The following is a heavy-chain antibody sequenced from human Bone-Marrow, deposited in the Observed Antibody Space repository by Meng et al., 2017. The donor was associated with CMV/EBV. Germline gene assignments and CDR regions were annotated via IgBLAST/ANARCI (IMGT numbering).Heavy chain of an antibody. J-gene: IGHJ5*02. V-gene: IGHV1-69*10. D-gene: IGHD6-13*01. CDR1: GGTFSSYA. Sequence: SVKVSCKASGGTFSSYAISWVRQAPGQGLEWMGGIITILGIANYAQKFQGRVTITADKYTSTAYMELSSLSSEYTAVYYCARGVAAGRHWFDPWGQGTLVTVSS. CDR2: IITILGIA. CDR3: ARGVAAGRHWFDP.